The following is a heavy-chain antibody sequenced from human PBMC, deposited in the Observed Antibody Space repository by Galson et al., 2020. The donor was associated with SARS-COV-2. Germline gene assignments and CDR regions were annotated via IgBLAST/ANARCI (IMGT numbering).Heavy chain of an antibody. CDR3: ARGGGTNGYDAFDI. J-gene: IGHJ3*02. CDR2: IYYSGST. V-gene: IGHV4-59*01. Sequence: SETLSLTCTVSGGSISSSYWSWIRQPPGKRLEWIGYIYYSGSTNYNPSLKSRVTISLDRSKNQFSLKLNSVAAADTAVYYCARGGGTNGYDAFDIGGQGTMVTVSS. CDR1: GGSISSSY. D-gene: IGHD1-26*01.